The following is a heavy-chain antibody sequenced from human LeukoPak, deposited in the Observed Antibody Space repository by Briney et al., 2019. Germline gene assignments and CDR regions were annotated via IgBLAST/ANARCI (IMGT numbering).Heavy chain of an antibody. V-gene: IGHV1-2*06. D-gene: IGHD2-15*01. CDR3: ARAMSYCSGGSCYAVGYYYGMDV. CDR2: INPNSGGT. Sequence: ASVKVSCKASGYTFNGYYMHWVRQAPGQGLEWMGRINPNSGGTNYAQKFQGRVTMTRDTSISTAYMELSRLRSDDTAVYYCARAMSYCSGGSCYAVGYYYGMDVWGQGTTVTVSS. CDR1: GYTFNGYY. J-gene: IGHJ6*02.